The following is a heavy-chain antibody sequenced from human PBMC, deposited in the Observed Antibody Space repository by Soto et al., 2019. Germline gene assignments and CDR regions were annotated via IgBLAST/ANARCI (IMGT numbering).Heavy chain of an antibody. V-gene: IGHV4-39*01. D-gene: IGHD2-15*01. Sequence: QLQLQESGPGLVKPSETLSLTCTVSGGSISSSSYYWGWIRQPPGKGLEWIGSIYYSGSTYYNPSLKSRVTLSVDTSKNQFSRKLSSVTAADTAVYYCARQGDCSGGSCYADLIFPWGQGTLVTVSS. J-gene: IGHJ5*02. CDR2: IYYSGST. CDR3: ARQGDCSGGSCYADLIFP. CDR1: GGSISSSSYY.